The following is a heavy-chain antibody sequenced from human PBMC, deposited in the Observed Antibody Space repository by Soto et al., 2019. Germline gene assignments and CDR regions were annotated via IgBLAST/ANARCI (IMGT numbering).Heavy chain of an antibody. D-gene: IGHD5-12*01. CDR1: GFTFSSYA. Sequence: GVSLRLSCAASGFTFSSYAMHWVRQAPGKGLEWVAVISYDGSNKYYADSVKGRFTISRDNSKNTLYLQMNSLGAEDTAVYYCAREGADGYKTGSWFDPWGQGTLVNGSS. CDR3: AREGADGYKTGSWFDP. CDR2: ISYDGSNK. J-gene: IGHJ5*02. V-gene: IGHV3-30-3*01.